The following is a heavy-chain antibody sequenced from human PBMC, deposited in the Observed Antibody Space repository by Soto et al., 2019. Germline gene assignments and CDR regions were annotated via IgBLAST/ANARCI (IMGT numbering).Heavy chain of an antibody. CDR1: GGSISSGDYY. D-gene: IGHD6-13*01. V-gene: IGHV4-30-4*01. J-gene: IGHJ6*02. CDR3: ARPGGGLAAAVSGGMDV. CDR2: IYYSGST. Sequence: SETLSLTCTVSGGSISSGDYYWSWIRQPPGKGLEWIGYIYYSGSTYYNPSLKSRVTISVDTSKNQFSLKLSSVTAADTAVYYCARPGGGLAAAVSGGMDVWGQGTTVTVSS.